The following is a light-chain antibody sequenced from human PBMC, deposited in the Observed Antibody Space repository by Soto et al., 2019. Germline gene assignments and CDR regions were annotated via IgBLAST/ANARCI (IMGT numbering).Light chain of an antibody. V-gene: IGLV2-18*01. CDR3: SLYISGSTYV. Sequence: QSALTQPPSVSGSPGQSVTISCTGTSIDVGSYNRLSWYQQPPGTAPKLIMYEVNTRPSGVPDRFSGSKSGSTASLTISGLQAEDEADYYCSLYISGSTYVFGTGTKLTVL. J-gene: IGLJ1*01. CDR1: SIDVGSYNR. CDR2: EVN.